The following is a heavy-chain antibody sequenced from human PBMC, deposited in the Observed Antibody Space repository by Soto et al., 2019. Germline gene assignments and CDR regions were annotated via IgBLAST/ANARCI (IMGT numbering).Heavy chain of an antibody. Sequence: GGSLRLSCAASGFTFSSYAMSWVRQAPGKGLEWVSAIIGSGGSTYYEDSVKGRFTISRDNSKNTLYLQMNSLRAEDTAVYYCAKDPSSSTFGVNFDYWGQGTLVTVSS. CDR3: AKDPSSSTFGVNFDY. CDR2: IIGSGGST. J-gene: IGHJ4*02. CDR1: GFTFSSYA. V-gene: IGHV3-23*01. D-gene: IGHD3-3*02.